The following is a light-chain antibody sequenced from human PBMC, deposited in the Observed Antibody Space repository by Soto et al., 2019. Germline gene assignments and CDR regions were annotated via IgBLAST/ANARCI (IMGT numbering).Light chain of an antibody. V-gene: IGLV2-8*01. CDR2: EVS. Sequence: QSALTQPPSSSGSPGQSVTISCTGTRSDLGGYNYVSWYQQHPGKAPKLMIYEVSNRPSGVPDRFSGSKSGNTASLTVSGLQAEDEEDYYCSSYAGSNNFVVFGGGTKLTVL. CDR1: RSDLGGYNY. J-gene: IGLJ2*01. CDR3: SSYAGSNNFVV.